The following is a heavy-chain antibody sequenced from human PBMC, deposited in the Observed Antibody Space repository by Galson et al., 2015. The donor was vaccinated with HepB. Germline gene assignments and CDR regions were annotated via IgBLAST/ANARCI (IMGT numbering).Heavy chain of an antibody. CDR2: ISSNGGST. CDR3: VKDAPPTMIVEYYFDY. J-gene: IGHJ4*02. V-gene: IGHV3-64D*06. CDR1: GFTFSSYA. Sequence: SLRLSCAASGFTFSSYAMHWVRQAPGKGLEYVSAISSNGGSTYYADSVKGRFTISRDNSKNTLYLQMSSLRAEDTAVYYCVKDAPPTMIVEYYFDYWGQGTLVTVSS. D-gene: IGHD3-22*01.